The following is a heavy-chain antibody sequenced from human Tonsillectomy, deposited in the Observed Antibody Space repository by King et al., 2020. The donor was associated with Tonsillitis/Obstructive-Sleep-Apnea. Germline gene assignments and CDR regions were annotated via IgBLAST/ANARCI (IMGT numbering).Heavy chain of an antibody. CDR1: GGSFTGYY. V-gene: IGHV4-34*01. CDR2: INHSGIT. J-gene: IGHJ5*02. Sequence: VQLQQWGAGLLKPSETLSLTCAVYGGSFTGYYWSWIRQSPGKGLEWIGEINHSGITNYSPSLKSRVTISVDRSKNQFSLKLSSVAAADTAVYYCARGEAPDCTCTNCYIWFDPWGQGTLVTVSS. CDR3: ARGEAPDCTCTNCYIWFDP. D-gene: IGHD2-2*02.